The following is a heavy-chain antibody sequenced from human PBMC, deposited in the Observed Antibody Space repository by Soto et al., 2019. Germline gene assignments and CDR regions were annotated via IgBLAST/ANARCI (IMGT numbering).Heavy chain of an antibody. CDR2: IGTAGHA. CDR3: ARGGGFGDQSSDAFDI. V-gene: IGHV3-13*01. Sequence: EVQLVESGGGLLQAGGSLRLSCAASGFTLSSYDMHWVRQATGKGLEWVSVIGTAGHAYYAGSVKGRFTITRENAKNSLYSKMNRLRHGDTAVYYCARGGGFGDQSSDAFDIWGHGTMVTISS. J-gene: IGHJ3*02. CDR1: GFTLSSYD. D-gene: IGHD3-10*01.